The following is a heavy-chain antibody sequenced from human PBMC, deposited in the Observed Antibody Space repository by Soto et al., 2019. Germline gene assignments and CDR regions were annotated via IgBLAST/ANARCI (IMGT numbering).Heavy chain of an antibody. D-gene: IGHD4-17*01. J-gene: IGHJ4*02. CDR2: ITGRSYYI. Sequence: EVQLVESGGGLVKPGGSLTLSCAASGFTFSTYNMNWVRGAPGKGLEWVSSITGRSYYIYYADSVKGRFTISRDNAKNSLYLQMKSLRAEDTAIYYCAREGLEYGDYFDYWGQGILVTVSS. V-gene: IGHV3-21*06. CDR1: GFTFSTYN. CDR3: AREGLEYGDYFDY.